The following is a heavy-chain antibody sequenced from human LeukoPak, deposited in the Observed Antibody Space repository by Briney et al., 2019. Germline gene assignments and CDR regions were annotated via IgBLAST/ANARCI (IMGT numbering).Heavy chain of an antibody. J-gene: IGHJ4*02. CDR1: GFTFSSCA. CDR2: VSSSGVST. D-gene: IGHD6-19*01. CDR3: AKRGSGWYWDDY. V-gene: IGHV3-23*01. Sequence: GGSLRLSCAASGFTFSSCAMSWVRQAPGKELEWVSGVSSSGVSTNYADSVKGRFTISRDNSKNTLYLQMNSLTAEDTAVYYCAKRGSGWYWDDYWGQGTLVTVSS.